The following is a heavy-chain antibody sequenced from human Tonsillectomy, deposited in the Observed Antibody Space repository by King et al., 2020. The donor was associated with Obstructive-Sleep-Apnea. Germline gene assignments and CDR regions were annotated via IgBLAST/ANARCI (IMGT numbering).Heavy chain of an antibody. Sequence: EVQLVESGGGLVQPGGSLRLSCAASGFTFSSYSMNWVRQAPGKGLEWVSYISSSSSTIYYADSVKGRFTISRDNAKNSLYLQMNSLRAEDTAVYYCAREGGYCSGGSCYFHYFDYWGQGTLVTVSS. CDR3: AREGGYCSGGSCYFHYFDY. CDR1: GFTFSSYS. J-gene: IGHJ4*02. V-gene: IGHV3-48*04. CDR2: ISSSSSTI. D-gene: IGHD2-15*01.